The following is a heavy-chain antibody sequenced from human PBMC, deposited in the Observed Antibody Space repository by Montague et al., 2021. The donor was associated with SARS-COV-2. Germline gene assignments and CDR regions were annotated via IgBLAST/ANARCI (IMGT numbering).Heavy chain of an antibody. V-gene: IGHV4-59*01. J-gene: IGHJ6*02. CDR3: ARGINSAGSYYYHLDV. CDR2: MYNSENT. Sequence: SETLSLTCNVACGSMSGYNWSRIRQPPGKGLQWIGSMYNSENTSYNPSLKSRVTISVDTSKKQFSLRLSSVTAADTAVYFCARGINSAGSYYYHLDVWGQGTTVTVSS. D-gene: IGHD2-21*01. CDR1: CGSMSGYN.